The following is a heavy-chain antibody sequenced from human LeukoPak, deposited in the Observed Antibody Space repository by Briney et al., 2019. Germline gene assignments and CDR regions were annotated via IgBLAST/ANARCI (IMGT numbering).Heavy chain of an antibody. V-gene: IGHV3-30-3*01. Sequence: GGSLRLSCAASGFTFSSYAMHWVRQAPGKGLEWVAVISYDGSNKYYADSVKGRFTISRDNSKNTLYLQMNSLRAEDTAVYYCANSGCYYLDTQFDYWGQGTLVTVSS. CDR2: ISYDGSNK. CDR1: GFTFSSYA. J-gene: IGHJ4*02. D-gene: IGHD1-26*01. CDR3: ANSGCYYLDTQFDY.